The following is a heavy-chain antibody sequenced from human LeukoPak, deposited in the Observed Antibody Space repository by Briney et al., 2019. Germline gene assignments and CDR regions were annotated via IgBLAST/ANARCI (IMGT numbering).Heavy chain of an antibody. D-gene: IGHD6-25*01. Sequence: SGKVSCKASGGTFGGYTISWVRQAPGQGLEWMGGIIPMLRSSTYAQRFQGRLTITTDESTTTVHMELRSLGSEDTAVYFCARELSAAAPYYMDVWGKGTTVAVSS. CDR1: GGTFGGYT. V-gene: IGHV1-69*16. CDR2: IIPMLRSS. CDR3: ARELSAAAPYYMDV. J-gene: IGHJ6*03.